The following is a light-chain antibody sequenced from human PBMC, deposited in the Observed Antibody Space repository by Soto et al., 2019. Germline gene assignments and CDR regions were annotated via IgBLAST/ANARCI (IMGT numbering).Light chain of an antibody. J-gene: IGKJ1*01. V-gene: IGKV3-20*01. CDR3: QQDRT. CDR2: EAS. CDR1: QSVSSSS. Sequence: EIVLTQSPGTLSLSPGERATLSCRASQSVSSSSLAWYQQNPGQAPRLLIYEASSRATGIPDRFSGSGSGTDFTLTISRLEPEDFAVYYCQQDRTFGQGTKVEIK.